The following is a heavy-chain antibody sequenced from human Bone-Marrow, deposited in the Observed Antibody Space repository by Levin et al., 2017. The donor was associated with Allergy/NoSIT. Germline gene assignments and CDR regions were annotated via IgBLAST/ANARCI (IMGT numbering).Heavy chain of an antibody. D-gene: IGHD2-15*01. V-gene: IGHV4-38-2*01. CDR1: GYSISSAYY. CDR2: IYHSGST. CDR3: ARTLGYCSGDSCYFYFDY. Sequence: SQTLSLTCAVSGYSISSAYYWGWIRQPPGEGLEWIGNIYHSGSTYYNPSLKSPVTISVDTSKNQFSLKVTSVTAADTAVYYCARTLGYCSGDSCYFYFDYWGLGTLVTVSS. J-gene: IGHJ4*02.